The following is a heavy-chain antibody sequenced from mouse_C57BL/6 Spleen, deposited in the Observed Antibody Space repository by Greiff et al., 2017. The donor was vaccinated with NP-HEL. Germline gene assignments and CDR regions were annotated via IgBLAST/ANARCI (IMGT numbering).Heavy chain of an antibody. Sequence: QVQLQQSGAELVKPGASVKISCKASGYAFSSYWMNWVKQRPGKGLEWIGQIYPGDGDTNYNGKFKGKATLTADKSSSTAYMQLSSLTSEDSAVYFCAIIYYDYDRYFDYWGQGTTLTVSS. CDR3: AIIYYDYDRYFDY. J-gene: IGHJ2*01. D-gene: IGHD2-4*01. CDR2: IYPGDGDT. V-gene: IGHV1-80*01. CDR1: GYAFSSYW.